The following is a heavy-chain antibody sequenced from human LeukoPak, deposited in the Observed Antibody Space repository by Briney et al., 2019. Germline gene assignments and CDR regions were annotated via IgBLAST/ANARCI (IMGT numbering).Heavy chain of an antibody. J-gene: IGHJ4*02. V-gene: IGHV1-69*05. CDR3: ARASCSSISCTFDF. D-gene: IGHD2-2*01. CDR1: GGTFSSYA. CDR2: IIPIFGTA. Sequence: GSSVKVSCKASGGTFSSYAISWVRQAPGQGLEWMGGIIPIFGTANYAQKFQGRVTMTTDSSTTTAYMELRSLRSDDTAVYYCARASCSSISCTFDFWGQGTLVTVSS.